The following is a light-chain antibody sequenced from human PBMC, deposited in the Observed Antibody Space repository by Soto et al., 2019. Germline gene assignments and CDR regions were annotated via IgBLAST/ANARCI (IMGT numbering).Light chain of an antibody. J-gene: IGKJ3*01. Sequence: DIQLTQSPSFLSASVGDRVTITCRASQGISIYLAWYQQKPGKAPTLLIYAASTLQTGVPARFSVIGSGTDFTLTINSLQPEDFATYYCRQFNSFSFGPVTKVAVK. CDR1: QGISIY. CDR3: RQFNSFS. CDR2: AAS. V-gene: IGKV1-9*01.